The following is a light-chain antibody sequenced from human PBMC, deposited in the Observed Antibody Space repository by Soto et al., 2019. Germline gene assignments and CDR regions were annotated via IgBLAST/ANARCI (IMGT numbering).Light chain of an antibody. CDR3: QQCATSPLT. V-gene: IGKV3-20*01. CDR2: DAS. J-gene: IGKJ1*01. Sequence: EIVLTQSPGTLSLSPGERATLSCRASQSVSKNYLAWYQQKPGQAPRLLIYDASSRATGIPARFSGSGSGTDFTLTISRLEPEDFAVYYCQQCATSPLTFGQGTKVEIK. CDR1: QSVSKNY.